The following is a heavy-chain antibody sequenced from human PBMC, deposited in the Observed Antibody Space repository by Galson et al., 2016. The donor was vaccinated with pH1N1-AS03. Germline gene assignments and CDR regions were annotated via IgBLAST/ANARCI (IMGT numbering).Heavy chain of an antibody. V-gene: IGHV4-59*11. CDR3: ARVDHGSVIVY. CDR1: NGSISDHY. CDR2: VFYTGST. J-gene: IGHJ4*02. D-gene: IGHD3-16*02. Sequence: SETLSLTCTVSNGSISDHYWTWIRQPPGKGLEWIGDVFYTGSTNYNPSIKRRVTISVDTSKKSFSLILASINNADTAVYYCARVDHGSVIVYWGQGTLVTVSS.